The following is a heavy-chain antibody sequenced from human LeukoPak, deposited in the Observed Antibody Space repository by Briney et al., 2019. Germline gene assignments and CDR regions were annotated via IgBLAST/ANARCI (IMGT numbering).Heavy chain of an antibody. V-gene: IGHV7-4-1*02. J-gene: IGHJ4*02. CDR1: GGTFSSYA. CDR3: ARDVTSGWYRGFDY. CDR2: INTKTGNP. Sequence: ASVKVSCKASGGTFSSYAISWVRQAPGQGLEWMGWINTKTGNPTYAQGFTGRFVFSLDTSVSTAYLQISSLKAEDTAVYYCARDVTSGWYRGFDYWGQGTLVTVSS. D-gene: IGHD6-19*01.